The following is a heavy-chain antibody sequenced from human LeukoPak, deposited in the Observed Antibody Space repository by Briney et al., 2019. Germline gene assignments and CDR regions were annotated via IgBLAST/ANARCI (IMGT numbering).Heavy chain of an antibody. CDR3: ARDQSDDYSIWYYFDY. CDR2: IWYDGSNK. Sequence: GGSLRLSRAPSGFTFSSYGMHGGRQAPRKGLEGGAVIWYDGSNKYYAASLNDQFTISRDNSKNTLYLQMNSLRAEDTAVYYCARDQSDDYSIWYYFDYWGQGTLVTVSS. V-gene: IGHV3-33*01. D-gene: IGHD4-11*01. J-gene: IGHJ4*02. CDR1: GFTFSSYG.